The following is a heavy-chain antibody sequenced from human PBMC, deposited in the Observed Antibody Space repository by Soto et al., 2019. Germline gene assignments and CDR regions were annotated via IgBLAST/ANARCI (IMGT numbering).Heavy chain of an antibody. D-gene: IGHD2-2*01. CDR1: GYTFTSYD. CDR2: MNPNSGNT. J-gene: IGHJ6*03. Sequence: ASVKVSCKASGYTFTSYDINWVRQATGQGLEWMGWMNPNSGNTGYAQKFQGRVTMTRNTSISTAYMELSSLRSEDTAVYYCARFRTSWPYYYYYMDFWGKGTMVTVSS. CDR3: ARFRTSWPYYYYYMDF. V-gene: IGHV1-8*01.